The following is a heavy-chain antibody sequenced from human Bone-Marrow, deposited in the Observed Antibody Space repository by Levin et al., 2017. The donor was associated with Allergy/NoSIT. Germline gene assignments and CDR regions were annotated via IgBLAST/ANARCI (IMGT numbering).Heavy chain of an antibody. CDR1: GFTFSSYS. D-gene: IGHD5-12*01. Sequence: PSETLSLTCAASGFTFSSYSMSWVRQAPGKGLEWVSYISSTSSSIYYADSVKGRFTISRDNAKNSLSLQMNSLRGDDTAVYYCASIYSGYDRGYWGQGTLATVSS. CDR2: ISSTSSSI. J-gene: IGHJ4*02. CDR3: ASIYSGYDRGY. V-gene: IGHV3-48*01.